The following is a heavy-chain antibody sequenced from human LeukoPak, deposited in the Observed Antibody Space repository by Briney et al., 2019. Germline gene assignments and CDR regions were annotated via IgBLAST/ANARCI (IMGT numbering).Heavy chain of an antibody. Sequence: PGGSLRLSCAASGFTFNDYYMSWIRQAPGKGLEWLSYINIGGTNTHYADSVKGRFTISRDNAQKSLYLEMNNLRAEDTAVYYCATDGAGFDTWGQGVLVTVPS. CDR3: ATDGAGFDT. CDR2: INIGGTNT. J-gene: IGHJ5*02. CDR1: GFTFNDYY. V-gene: IGHV3-11*01.